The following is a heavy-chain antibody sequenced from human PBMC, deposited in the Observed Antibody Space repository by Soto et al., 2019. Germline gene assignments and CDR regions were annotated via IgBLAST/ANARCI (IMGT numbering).Heavy chain of an antibody. CDR2: IYYSGST. J-gene: IGHJ5*02. CDR3: ARGSSRVLWFGEKQNWFDP. CDR1: GGSISSYY. D-gene: IGHD3-10*01. Sequence: SETLSLTCTVSGGSISSYYWSWIRQPPGKGLEWIGYIYYSGSTNYNPSLKSRVTISVDTSKNQFSLKLSSVTAADTAVYYCARGSSRVLWFGEKQNWFDPWGQGTLVTVSS. V-gene: IGHV4-59*01.